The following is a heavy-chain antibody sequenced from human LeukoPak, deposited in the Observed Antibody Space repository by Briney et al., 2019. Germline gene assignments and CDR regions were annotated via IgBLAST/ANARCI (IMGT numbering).Heavy chain of an antibody. CDR3: ARTLGMRDPHDY. CDR1: GGSIRSSSYY. Sequence: PSETLSLTCTVSGGSIRSSSYYWGWSRQPPGKGLEWIGSIYYSGSTYYNPSLKSRVTISVDPSKNQFSLKLSSVTAADTAVYYCARTLGMRDPHDYWGQGTLVTVSS. CDR2: IYYSGST. V-gene: IGHV4-39*07. J-gene: IGHJ4*02. D-gene: IGHD7-27*01.